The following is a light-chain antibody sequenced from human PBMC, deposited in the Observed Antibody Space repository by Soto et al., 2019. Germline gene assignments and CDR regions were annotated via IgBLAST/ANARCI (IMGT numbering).Light chain of an antibody. J-gene: IGKJ2*03. CDR1: ENIRSY. CDR2: AAS. V-gene: IGKV1-39*01. Sequence: IEMTQSPSSLSASIGDRVTITCRASENIRSYLTWYQQRPGKAPKVLIFAASSLESGVPSRFSGNGSGTDFTLTIDILRPDDFGTYYCQHAYTTPDMYSFGQGTKLEFK. CDR3: QHAYTTPDMYS.